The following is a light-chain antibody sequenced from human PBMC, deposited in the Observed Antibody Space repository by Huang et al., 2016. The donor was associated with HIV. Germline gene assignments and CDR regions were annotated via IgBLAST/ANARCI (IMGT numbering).Light chain of an antibody. Sequence: EIVLTQSPGTLFLSPGARATLSCRASQSVSSSTYLAWYQQKPGQAPRLLIYGTSSRATGIPDRFSGSGSGTVFTLTISRLEPEDFAVYYCQQYGSSRSWTFGQGTKVEI. CDR2: GTS. J-gene: IGKJ1*01. CDR1: QSVSSSTY. CDR3: QQYGSSRSWT. V-gene: IGKV3-20*01.